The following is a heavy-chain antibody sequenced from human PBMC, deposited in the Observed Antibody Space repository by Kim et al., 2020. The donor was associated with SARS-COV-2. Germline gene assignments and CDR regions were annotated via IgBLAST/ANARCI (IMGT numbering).Heavy chain of an antibody. CDR3: ARYGSGSYSEQYYYYGMDV. CDR1: GYTFTSYG. J-gene: IGHJ6*02. V-gene: IGHV1-18*04. Sequence: ASVKVSCKASGYTFTSYGISWVRQAPGQGLEWMGWISAYNGNTNYAQKLQGRVTMTTDTSTSTAYMELRSLRSDDTAVYYCARYGSGSYSEQYYYYGMDVWGQGTTVTVSS. D-gene: IGHD3-10*01. CDR2: ISAYNGNT.